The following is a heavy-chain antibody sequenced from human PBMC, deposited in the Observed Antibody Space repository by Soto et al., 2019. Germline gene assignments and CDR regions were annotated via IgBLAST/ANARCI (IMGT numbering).Heavy chain of an antibody. CDR3: TSFDSNGYYPQNHY. D-gene: IGHD3-22*01. CDR1: GGSFSSFS. Sequence: QVILAQSGAEVKKPGSSVKVSCKVSGGSFSSFSINWVRQAPGQRFEWMGGIIPILGTANFTQKFQDRVTFTADESTATAHMTLSSLTSEDTAFYYCTSFDSNGYYPQNHYWGPGTQVTVSS. CDR2: IIPILGTA. J-gene: IGHJ4*02. V-gene: IGHV1-69*01.